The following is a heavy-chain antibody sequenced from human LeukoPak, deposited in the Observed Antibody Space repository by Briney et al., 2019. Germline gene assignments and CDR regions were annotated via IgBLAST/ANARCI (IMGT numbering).Heavy chain of an antibody. CDR2: IYHSGTI. Sequence: PSETLSLTCTVSGGSIGSYYWSWIRQSPEKGLEWIGYIYHSGTINFNPSLKARVTMSIDTSKNQFSLKLSSVTAADTAVYYCAKSRSLELQYFDTWGQGTLATVSS. D-gene: IGHD1-7*01. V-gene: IGHV4-59*01. CDR3: AKSRSLELQYFDT. J-gene: IGHJ4*02. CDR1: GGSIGSYY.